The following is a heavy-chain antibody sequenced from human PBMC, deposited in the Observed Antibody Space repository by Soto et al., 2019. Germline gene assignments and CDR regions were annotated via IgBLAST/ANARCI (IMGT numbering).Heavy chain of an antibody. Sequence: QVQLVESGGGVVQPGRSLRLSCAASGFTFSSYGMHWVRQAPGKGLEWVAVISYDGSNKYYADSVKGRFTISIDNSKNTLYLQMNSLRAEDTAVYYCAKDGNGCTIDVCYNGYYFDYWGQGTLVTVSS. CDR2: ISYDGSNK. CDR3: AKDGNGCTIDVCYNGYYFDY. V-gene: IGHV3-30*18. CDR1: GFTFSSYG. J-gene: IGHJ4*02. D-gene: IGHD2-8*01.